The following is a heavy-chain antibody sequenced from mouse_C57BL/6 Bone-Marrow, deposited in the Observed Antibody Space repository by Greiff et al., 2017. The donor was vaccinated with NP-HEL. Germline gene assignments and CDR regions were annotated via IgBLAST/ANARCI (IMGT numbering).Heavy chain of an antibody. CDR1: GYTFTDYY. J-gene: IGHJ4*01. Sequence: QVHVKQSGAELVRPGASVKLSCKASGYTFTDYYINWVKQRPGQGLEWIARIYPGSGNTYYNEKFKGKATLTAEKSSSTAYMQLSSLTSEDSAVYFCARSRGTTVVATDAMDYWGQGTSVTVSS. D-gene: IGHD1-1*01. CDR2: IYPGSGNT. V-gene: IGHV1-76*01. CDR3: ARSRGTTVVATDAMDY.